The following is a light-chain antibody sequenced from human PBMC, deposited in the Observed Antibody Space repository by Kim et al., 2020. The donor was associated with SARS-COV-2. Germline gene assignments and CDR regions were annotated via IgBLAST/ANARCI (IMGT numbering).Light chain of an antibody. CDR1: RSNLGDNY. J-gene: IGLJ2*01. Sequence: GQKVTISCSGSRSNLGDNYVSWYQQLPATAPKLLIYENNKRPSGIPDRFSGSKSGTSATLGITGLQTGDEADYYCGTWDSSLSAGVFGGGTQLTVL. V-gene: IGLV1-51*01. CDR3: GTWDSSLSAGV. CDR2: ENN.